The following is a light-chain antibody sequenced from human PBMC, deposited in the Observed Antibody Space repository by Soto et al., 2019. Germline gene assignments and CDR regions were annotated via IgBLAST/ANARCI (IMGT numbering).Light chain of an antibody. J-gene: IGKJ4*01. CDR1: QDISNY. V-gene: IGKV1-33*01. CDR2: AAS. Sequence: DIQMTQSPFSLSASVGDRVTITCQASQDISNYLNWYQQKTXKXTXXLXXAASNLETRVPSRFSGSGSGTDFTFTISSLQPEDIATYYCQQYDNLPRFGGGTKVDIK. CDR3: QQYDNLPR.